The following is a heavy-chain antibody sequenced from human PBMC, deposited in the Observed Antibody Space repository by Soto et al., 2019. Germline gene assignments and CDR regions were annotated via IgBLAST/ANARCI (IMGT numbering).Heavy chain of an antibody. D-gene: IGHD2-21*02. J-gene: IGHJ6*02. Sequence: SAARSDSWRGSGAPTRRSDRLGIRHSPGKGLEWIGYLYNTGSTIYNPSLKSRVTISVDTSKNQFSLKMNSVTAADTAVYYCARDLWGYCGVDCYPLDVWGQGTTVT. CDR1: GAPTRRSD. V-gene: IGHV4-59*01. CDR2: LYNTGST. CDR3: ARDLWGYCGVDCYPLDV.